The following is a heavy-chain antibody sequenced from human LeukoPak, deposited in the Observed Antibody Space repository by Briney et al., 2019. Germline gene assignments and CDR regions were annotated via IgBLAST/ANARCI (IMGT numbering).Heavy chain of an antibody. CDR1: GYTFTAYG. CDR3: ARPFFSGSYYYFDY. D-gene: IGHD1-26*01. V-gene: IGHV1-18*01. J-gene: IGHJ4*02. Sequence: ASVKVSCKASGYTFTAYGISWVRQAPGQGLEWMGRISAYNGNTNYAQKVQGRVTMTTDTSTSTAFMELRSLRSDDTAVYYCARPFFSGSYYYFDYWGQGTLVTVSS. CDR2: ISAYNGNT.